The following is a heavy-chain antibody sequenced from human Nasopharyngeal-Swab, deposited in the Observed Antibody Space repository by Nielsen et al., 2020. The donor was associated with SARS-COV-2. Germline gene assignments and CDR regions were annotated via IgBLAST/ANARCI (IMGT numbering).Heavy chain of an antibody. J-gene: IGHJ4*02. Sequence: VRQAPGKGLEWVSAISGSGGSTYYVDSVKGRFTISRDNSKNTLYLQMNSLRAEDTAVYYCAKDIARGGYYVDYWGQGTLVTVSS. V-gene: IGHV3-23*01. CDR3: AKDIARGGYYVDY. CDR2: ISGSGGST. D-gene: IGHD3-3*01.